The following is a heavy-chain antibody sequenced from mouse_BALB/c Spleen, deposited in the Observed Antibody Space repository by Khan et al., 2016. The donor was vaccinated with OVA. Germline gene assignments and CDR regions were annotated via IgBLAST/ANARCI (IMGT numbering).Heavy chain of an antibody. CDR1: GYSFTDYN. CDR2: IDPYNGGT. J-gene: IGHJ2*01. Sequence: VQLQQSGPELVKPGASVKVSCKASGYSFTDYNMFWVKQSHGKSLEWMGYIDPYNGGTSYNQKFKGKATLTVEKSSSTAFMHLSSLTSEDSAVFYCARTDYYGSSYCVDYWGQGTTRTVSS. V-gene: IGHV1S135*01. D-gene: IGHD1-1*01. CDR3: ARTDYYGSSYCVDY.